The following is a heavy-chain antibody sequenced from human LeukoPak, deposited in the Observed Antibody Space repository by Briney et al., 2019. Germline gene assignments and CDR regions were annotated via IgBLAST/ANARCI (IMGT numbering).Heavy chain of an antibody. CDR2: IYHSGST. CDR1: GYSISSGYY. Sequence: SETLSLTCTVSGYSISSGYYWGWIRPPPGKGLEWIGSIYHSGSTYYNPSLKSRVTISVDTSKNQFSLKLSSVTAADTAVYYCARDLLTDYYFDYWGQGTLVTVSS. CDR3: ARDLLTDYYFDY. D-gene: IGHD3-3*01. J-gene: IGHJ4*02. V-gene: IGHV4-38-2*02.